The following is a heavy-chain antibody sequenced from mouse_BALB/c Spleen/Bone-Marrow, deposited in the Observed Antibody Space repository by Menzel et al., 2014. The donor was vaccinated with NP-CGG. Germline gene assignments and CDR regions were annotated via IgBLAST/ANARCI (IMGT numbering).Heavy chain of an antibody. J-gene: IGHJ3*01. D-gene: IGHD2-4*01. Sequence: EVQLQESGGDLVKPGGSLKLSCAASGFTFSSYGMSWVRQTPDKRLEWVATISSGGGYTYYPDSVKGRFTISRDNAKNTLYLQMSSLKSEDTAMYYCARDNYYDYDGFAYWGQGTLVTVSA. CDR1: GFTFSSYG. CDR2: ISSGGGYT. CDR3: ARDNYYDYDGFAY. V-gene: IGHV5-6*01.